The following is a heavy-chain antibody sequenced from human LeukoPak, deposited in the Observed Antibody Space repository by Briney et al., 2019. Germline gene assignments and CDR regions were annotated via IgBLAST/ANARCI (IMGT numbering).Heavy chain of an antibody. CDR1: GFSFSSHS. CDR3: AKLLWSGAAQTDDAFDI. CDR2: VSSSSSFI. V-gene: IGHV3-21*01. Sequence: GGSLRLSCAASGFSFSSHSMNWVRQAPGKGLEWVSSVSSSSSFIYYADSVKGRFTISRDNAKKSLYLQMNSLRAEDTAVYYCAKLLWSGAAQTDDAFDIWGQGTMVTVSS. J-gene: IGHJ3*02. D-gene: IGHD3-10*01.